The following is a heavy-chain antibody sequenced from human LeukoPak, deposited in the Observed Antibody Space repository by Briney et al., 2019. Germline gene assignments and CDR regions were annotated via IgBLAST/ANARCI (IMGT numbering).Heavy chain of an antibody. J-gene: IGHJ6*03. V-gene: IGHV1-18*01. CDR1: GYTFTSYG. CDR2: ISAYNGNT. D-gene: IGHD3-3*01. Sequence: ASVKVSCKASGYTFTSYGISWVRQAPGQGLEWMGWISAYNGNTNYAQKLQGRVTMTTDTSTSTAYMELRSLRSDDTAVYYCARSSPPYDFWSGYSPYYYYYMDVWGKGTTVTVSS. CDR3: ARSSPPYDFWSGYSPYYYYYMDV.